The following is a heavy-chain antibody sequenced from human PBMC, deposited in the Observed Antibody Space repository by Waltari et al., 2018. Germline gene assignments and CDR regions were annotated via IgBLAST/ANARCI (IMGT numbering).Heavy chain of an antibody. J-gene: IGHJ4*02. D-gene: IGHD3-10*01. V-gene: IGHV4-61*02. CDR2: IYTSGST. CDR3: ARDRSGGSGSPFDY. CDR1: GGSISSGSYY. Sequence: QVQLQESGPGLVKPSQTLSLTCTVAGGSISSGSYYWNWIRQPAGKGLEWIGRIYTSGSTNYNPSLKSRVTISVDTSKNQFSLKLSSVTAADTAVYYCARDRSGGSGSPFDYWGQGTLVTVSS.